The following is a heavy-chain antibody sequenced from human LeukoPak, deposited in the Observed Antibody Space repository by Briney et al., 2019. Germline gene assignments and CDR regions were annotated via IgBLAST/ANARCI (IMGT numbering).Heavy chain of an antibody. Sequence: GGSLRLSCAASGFTFSDYYMSWIRQAPGKGLEWVSVIYSGGSTYYADSVKGRFTISRDNSKNTLYLQMNSLRAEDTAVYYCARDREDIVVVPAASYYYYYYMDVWGKGTTVTISS. D-gene: IGHD2-2*01. J-gene: IGHJ6*03. V-gene: IGHV3-53*01. CDR2: IYSGGST. CDR3: ARDREDIVVVPAASYYYYYYMDV. CDR1: GFTFSDYY.